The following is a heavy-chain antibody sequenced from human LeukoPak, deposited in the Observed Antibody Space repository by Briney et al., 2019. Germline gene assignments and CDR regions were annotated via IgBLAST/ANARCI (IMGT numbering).Heavy chain of an antibody. CDR1: GFTFSSYA. J-gene: IGHJ4*02. Sequence: GGSLRLSCAASGFTFSSYAMSWVRQAPGKGLEWVSAISGSGGSTYYADSVKGRFTISRDNSKNTLYLQMNSLRAEDTAVHYCTTASTISRCSSGWYAEGLNYWGQGILVTVSS. D-gene: IGHD6-19*01. CDR3: TTASTISRCSSGWYAEGLNY. V-gene: IGHV3-23*01. CDR2: ISGSGGST.